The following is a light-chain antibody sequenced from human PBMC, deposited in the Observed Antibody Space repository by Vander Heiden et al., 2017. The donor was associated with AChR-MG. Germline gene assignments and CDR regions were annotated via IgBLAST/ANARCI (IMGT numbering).Light chain of an antibody. CDR1: QGISSY. Sequence: IQLTQSPSFLSASLGDRVTITCRASQGISSYVAWYQQKPGKAPKLLIYTASTLQSGVPARFSGSGSGTECTLTISSLQPEDFATYYCQQLNTYPPLTFGGGTKVEIK. V-gene: IGKV1-9*01. J-gene: IGKJ4*01. CDR2: TAS. CDR3: QQLNTYPPLT.